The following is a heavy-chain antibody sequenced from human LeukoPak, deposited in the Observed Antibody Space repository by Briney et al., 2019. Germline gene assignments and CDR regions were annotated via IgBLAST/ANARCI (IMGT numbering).Heavy chain of an antibody. D-gene: IGHD3-22*01. CDR3: ARATYYDSSGPFSG. V-gene: IGHV1-8*01. Sequence: ASVKVSCKASGYTFTSYDINWVRQATGQGLEWMGWMNPNSGNTGYAQKFQGRVTMTRDTSISTAYMELSRLRSDDTAVYYCARATYYDSSGPFSGWGQGTLVTVSS. CDR1: GYTFTSYD. CDR2: MNPNSGNT. J-gene: IGHJ4*02.